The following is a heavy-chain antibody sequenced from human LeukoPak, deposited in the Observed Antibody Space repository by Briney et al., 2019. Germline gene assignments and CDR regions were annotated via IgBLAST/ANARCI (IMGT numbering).Heavy chain of an antibody. V-gene: IGHV3-15*01. J-gene: IGHJ4*02. Sequence: GGSLRLSCAASGFTFSNAWMSCVRQAPGKGLECVGRVKSKTNGGTTDYAAPVKGRFSISRDDSKNTLYLQMNSLKTEDTDVYYCTNFDYAAFEYWGQGALVTVSS. CDR3: TNFDYAAFEY. CDR1: GFTFSNAW. CDR2: VKSKTNGGTT. D-gene: IGHD3-9*01.